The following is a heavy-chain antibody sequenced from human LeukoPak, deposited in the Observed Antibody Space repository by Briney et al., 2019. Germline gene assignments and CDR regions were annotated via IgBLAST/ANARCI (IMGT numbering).Heavy chain of an antibody. CDR2: IIPIFGTA. Sequence: ASVKVSCKASGGTFSSYAISWVRQAPGQGLEWMGGIIPIFGTANYAQKFQGRVTITTDESTSTAYMELSSLRSEDTAVYYCVRAMRSLRLGELSLYGSHYYYMDVWGKGTTVTVSS. J-gene: IGHJ6*03. V-gene: IGHV1-69*05. CDR1: GGTFSSYA. CDR3: VRAMRSLRLGELSLYGSHYYYMDV. D-gene: IGHD3-16*02.